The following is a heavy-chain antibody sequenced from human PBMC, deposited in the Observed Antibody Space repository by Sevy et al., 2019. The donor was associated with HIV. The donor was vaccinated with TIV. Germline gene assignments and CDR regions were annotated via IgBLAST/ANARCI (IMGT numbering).Heavy chain of an antibody. V-gene: IGHV3-33*01. CDR3: ARENIAVAGIGYYFDH. CDR1: GFTFSTYG. Sequence: GGSLRLSCVASGFTFSTYGMHWVRQAPGKGLEWVAVIWYDGSNKEYVDSVKGRFTISRDNSKDKLYLQMNSVRAEDTAVYDCARENIAVAGIGYYFDHWGQGTLVTVSS. J-gene: IGHJ4*02. CDR2: IWYDGSNK. D-gene: IGHD6-19*01.